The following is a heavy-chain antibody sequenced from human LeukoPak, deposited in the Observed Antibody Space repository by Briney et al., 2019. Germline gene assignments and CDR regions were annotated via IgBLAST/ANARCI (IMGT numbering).Heavy chain of an antibody. Sequence: SETLSLTCVVSGYFISNGYYWGWIRQPPGKGLEWIGNIHHSGTTYQNASLKSRVTTSVDRSKNQFSLKLSSVTAADTAVYYCATQYYDFWSGYPLSYYYYYMDVWGKGTTVTVSS. CDR2: IHHSGTT. V-gene: IGHV4-38-2*01. CDR1: GYFISNGYY. D-gene: IGHD3-3*01. CDR3: ATQYYDFWSGYPLSYYYYYMDV. J-gene: IGHJ6*03.